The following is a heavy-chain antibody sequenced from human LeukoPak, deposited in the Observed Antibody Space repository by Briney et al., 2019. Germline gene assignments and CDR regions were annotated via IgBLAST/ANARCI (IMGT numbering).Heavy chain of an antibody. CDR2: INWNGGSP. CDR3: ARGPQLYDFWSGYYWDYYYYYMDV. Sequence: PGGPLRLSCAASGFTFDDYGMSWVRQAPGRGLEWVSGINWNGGSPGYADSVKVRFTISRDNAKNSLYLQMNSLRAEDTALYYCARGPQLYDFWSGYYWDYYYYYMDVWGKGTTVTVSS. V-gene: IGHV3-20*04. J-gene: IGHJ6*03. D-gene: IGHD3-3*01. CDR1: GFTFDDYG.